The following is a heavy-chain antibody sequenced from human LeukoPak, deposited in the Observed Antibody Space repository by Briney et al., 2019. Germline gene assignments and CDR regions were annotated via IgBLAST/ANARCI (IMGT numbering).Heavy chain of an antibody. V-gene: IGHV3-23*01. CDR3: AKEGALVGANRGSFDY. CDR1: GFTFSSYA. J-gene: IGHJ4*02. D-gene: IGHD1-26*01. CDR2: ISGSGGST. Sequence: GGSLRLSCAASGFTFSSYAMSWVRQAPGKGLEWVSAISGSGGSTYYADSVKGRFTISRDNSKNTLYLQMNSLRAEETAVYYCAKEGALVGANRGSFDYWGQGTLVTVSS.